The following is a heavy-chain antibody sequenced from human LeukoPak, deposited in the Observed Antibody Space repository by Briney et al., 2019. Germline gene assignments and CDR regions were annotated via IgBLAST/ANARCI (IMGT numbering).Heavy chain of an antibody. CDR2: IDNSDSYT. J-gene: IGHJ5*02. CDR3: ARQGRGVYCSGGSCYSFDP. V-gene: IGHV5-10-1*01. CDR1: GYSFTSYW. Sequence: GESLKISCAGSGYSFTSYWISWVRQMRGKGLEWMGRIDNSDSYTNYSPSFQGLVTISADKSISTAYLQWSSLKASDTAMYYCARQGRGVYCSGGSCYSFDPWGQGTLVTVSS. D-gene: IGHD2-15*01.